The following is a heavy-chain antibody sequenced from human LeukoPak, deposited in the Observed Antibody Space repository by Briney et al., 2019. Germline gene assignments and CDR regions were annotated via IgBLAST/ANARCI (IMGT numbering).Heavy chain of an antibody. CDR2: ISAYNGNT. J-gene: IGHJ4*02. Sequence: GASVKVSCKASGYTLTSYGISWVRQAPGQGLEWMGWISAYNGNTNYAQKLQGRVTMATDTSTSTAYMELRSLRSDDTAVYYCARVHYDILTGYLEGRFDDYWGRGTLVTVSS. D-gene: IGHD3-9*01. CDR1: GYTLTSYG. CDR3: ARVHYDILTGYLEGRFDDY. V-gene: IGHV1-18*01.